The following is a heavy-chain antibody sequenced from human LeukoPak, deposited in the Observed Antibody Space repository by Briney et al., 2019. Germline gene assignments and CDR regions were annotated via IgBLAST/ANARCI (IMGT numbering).Heavy chain of an antibody. CDR3: ARVYYDILTGTYYYYYYMDV. Sequence: SETLSLTCAVYGGSFSGYYWSWIRQPPGKGLEWIGEINHSGSTNYNPSLKSRVTISVDTSKNQFSLKLSSVTAADTAVYYCARVYYDILTGTYYYYYYMDVWGKGTTVTVSS. J-gene: IGHJ6*03. CDR1: GGSFSGYY. V-gene: IGHV4-34*01. D-gene: IGHD3-9*01. CDR2: INHSGST.